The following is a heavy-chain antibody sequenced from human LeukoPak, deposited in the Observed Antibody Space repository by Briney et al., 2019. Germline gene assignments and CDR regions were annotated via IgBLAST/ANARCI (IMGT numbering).Heavy chain of an antibody. D-gene: IGHD5-18*01. Sequence: GGSLRLSCAASGFTFSSYAMSWVRQAPGKGLEWVSAISGSGGSTYYADSVKGRFTISRDNAKNSLYLQMNSLRAEDTAVYYCARDLPLDTAESGGQGTLVTVSS. V-gene: IGHV3-23*01. CDR3: ARDLPLDTAES. CDR2: ISGSGGST. CDR1: GFTFSSYA. J-gene: IGHJ4*02.